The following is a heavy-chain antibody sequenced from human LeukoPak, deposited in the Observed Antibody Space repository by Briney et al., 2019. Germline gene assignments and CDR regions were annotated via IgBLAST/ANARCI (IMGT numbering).Heavy chain of an antibody. CDR2: INHSGST. CDR3: ARLGWIRYFDWLKGTNFDY. CDR1: GGSFSGYY. J-gene: IGHJ4*02. D-gene: IGHD3-9*01. V-gene: IGHV4-34*01. Sequence: PSETLSLTCAVYGGSFSGYYWSWIRQPPGKGLEWIGEINHSGSTNYNPSLKSRVTISVDTSKNQFSLKLSSVTAADTAVYYCARLGWIRYFDWLKGTNFDYRGQGTLVTVSS.